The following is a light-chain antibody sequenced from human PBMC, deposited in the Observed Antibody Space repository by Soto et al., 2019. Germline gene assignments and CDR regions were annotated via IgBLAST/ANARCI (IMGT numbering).Light chain of an antibody. CDR1: QGITNH. CDR2: AAS. CDR3: QNYNSALWT. Sequence: DIQMTQSPSSLSASVGDRVTLSCRASQGITNHLAWYQQKPGKVPKLLIYAASTLQSGVPSRFSGSGSGTDFTLTISSLQPEDVATYFCQNYNSALWTFGQGTKVEI. V-gene: IGKV1-27*01. J-gene: IGKJ1*01.